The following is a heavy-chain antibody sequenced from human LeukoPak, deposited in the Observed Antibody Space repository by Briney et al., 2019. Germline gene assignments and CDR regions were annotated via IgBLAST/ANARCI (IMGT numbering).Heavy chain of an antibody. V-gene: IGHV4-4*07. D-gene: IGHD2-15*01. CDR2: IYMTGDT. J-gene: IGHJ3*01. CDR1: DGSISSSY. CDR3: ARDCSGGTCYLGVIDY. Sequence: SETLSLTCTVSDGSISSSYWSWIRQPAGKGLEWIERIYMTGDTNYNPSLKSRVTMSVDTSKNQFFLELNSVTAADAAVYYCARDCSGGTCYLGVIDYWGQGTMVTVSS.